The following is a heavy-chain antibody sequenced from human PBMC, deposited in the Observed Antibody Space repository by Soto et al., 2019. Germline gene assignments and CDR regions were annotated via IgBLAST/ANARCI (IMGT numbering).Heavy chain of an antibody. Sequence: GASVKVSCKASGYTFTSYYMHWVRQAPGQGLEWMGIINPSGGSTSYAQKFQGRVTMTRDTSTSTVYMELSSLRSEDTAVYYCARDSSKVLMITVTTYPYYYMDVWGKGTTVTVSS. J-gene: IGHJ6*03. CDR3: ARDSSKVLMITVTTYPYYYMDV. V-gene: IGHV1-46*03. D-gene: IGHD4-17*01. CDR2: INPSGGST. CDR1: GYTFTSYY.